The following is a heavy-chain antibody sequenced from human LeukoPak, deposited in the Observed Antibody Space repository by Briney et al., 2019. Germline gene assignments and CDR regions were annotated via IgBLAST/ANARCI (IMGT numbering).Heavy chain of an antibody. V-gene: IGHV1-2*02. CDR1: GYTFTDYY. Sequence: VASVKVSCKASGYTFTDYYMHRVRQAPGQGFEWMGWINPNSGDTNYAQKFQGRVTMTRDTSISTAHMELSRLRSDDTAVYYCARANFLYCSSTTCLFDYWGQGTLVIVSS. CDR2: INPNSGDT. D-gene: IGHD2-2*01. J-gene: IGHJ4*02. CDR3: ARANFLYCSSTTCLFDY.